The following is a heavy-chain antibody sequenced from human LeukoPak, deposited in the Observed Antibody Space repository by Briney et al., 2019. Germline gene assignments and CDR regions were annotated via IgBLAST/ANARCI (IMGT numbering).Heavy chain of an antibody. Sequence: KPGGSLRLSCAASGFTFSSYSMNWVRQAPGKGLEYVSATSSNGGSTYHADSVKGRLTISRDNSKNTVYLQMSSLRAEDTAVYYCVKGYCNSISCYIDYWGQGTLVTVSS. D-gene: IGHD2-2*02. V-gene: IGHV3-64D*09. CDR1: GFTFSSYS. J-gene: IGHJ4*02. CDR2: TSSNGGST. CDR3: VKGYCNSISCYIDY.